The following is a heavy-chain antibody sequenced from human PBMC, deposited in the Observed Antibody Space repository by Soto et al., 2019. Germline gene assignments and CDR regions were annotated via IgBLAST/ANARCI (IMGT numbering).Heavy chain of an antibody. J-gene: IGHJ4*02. D-gene: IGHD2-15*01. V-gene: IGHV1-18*01. Sequence: QVQLVQSGPEVKNPGSSVKVSCKASGYTCTYYGITWVRQAPGQGLEWMGWISADSGATNYAQKVHERVTMTADTSTNTVYLELRSLRSDDTAVYYCALLPYCNPVTCFYFDYWGQGTLVAVSA. CDR2: ISADSGAT. CDR1: GYTCTYYG. CDR3: ALLPYCNPVTCFYFDY.